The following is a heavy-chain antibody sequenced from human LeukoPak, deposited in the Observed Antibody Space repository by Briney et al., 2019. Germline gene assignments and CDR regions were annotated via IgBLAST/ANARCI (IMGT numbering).Heavy chain of an antibody. D-gene: IGHD2-15*01. CDR3: AKDPGRGYCSGGSCYSGYYYYGMDV. J-gene: IGHJ6*02. Sequence: GGSLRLSCAASGFTFDDYAMHWVRQAPGKGLEWVSGISWNSGSIGYTDSVKGRFTISRDNAKNSLYLQMNSLRAEDTALYYCAKDPGRGYCSGGSCYSGYYYYGMDVWGQGTTVTVSS. CDR1: GFTFDDYA. CDR2: ISWNSGSI. V-gene: IGHV3-9*01.